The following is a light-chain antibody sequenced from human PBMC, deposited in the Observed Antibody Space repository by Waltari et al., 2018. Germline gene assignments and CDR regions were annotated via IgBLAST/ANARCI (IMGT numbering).Light chain of an antibody. V-gene: IGKV1-39*01. CDR3: QQSYNSPRT. CDR1: QSIYSS. Sequence: DIQMTQSPSSLPASVGDRVTITCRASQSIYSSLNWYQQKPGKAPKLLIFAATSLQSGVPSRFSGSGSGTDFTLTISSLQPEDFATYYCQQSYNSPRTFGQGTKVEIK. J-gene: IGKJ1*01. CDR2: AAT.